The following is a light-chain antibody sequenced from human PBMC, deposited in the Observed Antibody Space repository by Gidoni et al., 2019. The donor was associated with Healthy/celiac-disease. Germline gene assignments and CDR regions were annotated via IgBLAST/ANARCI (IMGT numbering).Light chain of an antibody. Sequence: EIVLTPSPGTLSLSPGERATLSCRASQSVSSSYLAWYQQKPGQAPRLLIYGASSRATGIPDRCSGSGSGTDFTLTISRLEHEDVAVYYCQQYGSSPLTFGGGTKVEIK. CDR2: GAS. CDR3: QQYGSSPLT. CDR1: QSVSSSY. V-gene: IGKV3-20*01. J-gene: IGKJ4*01.